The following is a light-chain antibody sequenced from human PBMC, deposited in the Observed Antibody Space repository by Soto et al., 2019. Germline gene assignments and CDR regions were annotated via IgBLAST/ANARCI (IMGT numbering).Light chain of an antibody. CDR2: LNSDGSH. CDR3: QTWGTGIRV. CDR1: SGHSSYA. V-gene: IGLV4-69*01. J-gene: IGLJ3*02. Sequence: QAVVTQSPSASASPGASVKLTCTLNSGHSSYAIAWHQQQPEKGPRYLMILNSDGSHTKGDGIPDRFSGSSSGAERYLTISSLQSEDEADYYCQTWGTGIRVFGGGTKLTVL.